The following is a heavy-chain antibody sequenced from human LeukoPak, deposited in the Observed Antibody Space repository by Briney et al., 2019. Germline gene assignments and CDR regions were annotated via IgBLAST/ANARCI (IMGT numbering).Heavy chain of an antibody. CDR1: GYTFTGYY. D-gene: IGHD2-2*01. Sequence: ASVKVSCQASGYTFTGYYMHWVRQAPGQALEWMGWINPNSGGTYSAQKFQGWVTMTRDTSISTAYMELSRLTSDDTAVYYCARANALYCSSTTCLFDYWGQGTLVTVSS. CDR3: ARANALYCSSTTCLFDY. J-gene: IGHJ4*02. CDR2: INPNSGGT. V-gene: IGHV1-2*04.